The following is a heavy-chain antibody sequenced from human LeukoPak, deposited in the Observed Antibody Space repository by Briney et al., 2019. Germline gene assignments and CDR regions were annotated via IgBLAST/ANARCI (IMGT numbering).Heavy chain of an antibody. J-gene: IGHJ6*03. V-gene: IGHV1-2*02. Sequence: ASVKVSCKASGYTLTGYYMHWVRQAPGQGLEWMGWSNPNSGGTNYAQKFQGRVTMTRDTSISTAYMELSRLRSDDTAVYYCARAPPKYDILTGYSHYYYYMDVWGKGTTVTVSS. CDR2: SNPNSGGT. CDR3: ARAPPKYDILTGYSHYYYYMDV. D-gene: IGHD3-9*01. CDR1: GYTLTGYY.